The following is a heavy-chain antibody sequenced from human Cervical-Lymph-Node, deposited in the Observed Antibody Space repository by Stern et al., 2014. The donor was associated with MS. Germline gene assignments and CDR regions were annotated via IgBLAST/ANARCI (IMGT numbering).Heavy chain of an antibody. D-gene: IGHD4/OR15-4a*01. Sequence: QLQLQESGPGLVTPSETLSLTCTVSGGSISSYYWSWIRQPPGKGLEWIGYIYYSGSTNYNPSLKSRVTISVDTSKNQFSLKLSSVTAADTAVYYCARGGLTASPFDPWGQGTLVTVSS. CDR2: IYYSGST. CDR3: ARGGLTASPFDP. CDR1: GGSISSYY. J-gene: IGHJ5*02. V-gene: IGHV4-59*01.